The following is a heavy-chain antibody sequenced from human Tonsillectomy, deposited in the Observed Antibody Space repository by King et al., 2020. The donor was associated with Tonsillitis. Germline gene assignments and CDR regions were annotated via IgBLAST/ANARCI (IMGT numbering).Heavy chain of an antibody. Sequence: VQLQESGPGLVKPSETLSLTCTVSGGSTSSYFWSWIRQPPGKGLEWIGYIPDSGSTDYNPSLKSRVTISIDTSKNQFSLNLSSVTAADTAVYYCARVLKMTAIRGFGVFDIWGQGTMVTVSS. CDR3: ARVLKMTAIRGFGVFDI. CDR1: GGSTSSYF. D-gene: IGHD5-24*01. J-gene: IGHJ3*02. CDR2: IPDSGST. V-gene: IGHV4-59*01.